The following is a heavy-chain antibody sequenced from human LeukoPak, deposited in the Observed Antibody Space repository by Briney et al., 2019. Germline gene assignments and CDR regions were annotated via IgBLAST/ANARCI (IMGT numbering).Heavy chain of an antibody. CDR2: ISGQHGKT. CDR1: GYTFNTYG. J-gene: IGHJ4*02. D-gene: IGHD3-3*01. Sequence: ASVRVSCKASGYTFNTYGVIWVRQAPGKGFEWLGWISGQHGKTTYAQKFQDRVIMTTDTSTSTAYMELNSLSSEDTAVYYCSSSGVEEWQGLHFWGQGTLVTVSS. V-gene: IGHV1-18*01. CDR3: SSSGVEEWQGLHF.